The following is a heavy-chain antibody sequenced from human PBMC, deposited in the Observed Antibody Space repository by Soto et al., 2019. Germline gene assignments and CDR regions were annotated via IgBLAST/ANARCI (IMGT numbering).Heavy chain of an antibody. D-gene: IGHD3-3*01. CDR2: ISAYNGNT. CDR1: GYTFTSYG. J-gene: IGHJ5*02. V-gene: IGHV1-18*01. Sequence: VASVKVSCKASGYTFTSYGISWVRQAPGQGLEWMGWISAYNGNTNYAQKLQGRVTMTTDTSTSTAYMELRSLRSDDTAVYYCARDRKDTIFGVVWWFDPWGQGTLVTVSS. CDR3: ARDRKDTIFGVVWWFDP.